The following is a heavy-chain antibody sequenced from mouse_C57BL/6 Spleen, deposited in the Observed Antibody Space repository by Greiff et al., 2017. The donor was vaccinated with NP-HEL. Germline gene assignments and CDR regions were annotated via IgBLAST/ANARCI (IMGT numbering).Heavy chain of an antibody. J-gene: IGHJ1*03. CDR2: INYDGSST. CDR1: GFTFSDYY. D-gene: IGHD6-1*01. V-gene: IGHV5-16*01. Sequence: EVKLVESEGGLVQPGSSMKLSCTASGFTFSDYYMAWVRQVPEKGLEWVANINYDGSSTYYLDSLKSRFIISRDNAKNILYLQMSSLKSEDTATYYCARRTLNWYFDVWGTGTTVTGAS. CDR3: ARRTLNWYFDV.